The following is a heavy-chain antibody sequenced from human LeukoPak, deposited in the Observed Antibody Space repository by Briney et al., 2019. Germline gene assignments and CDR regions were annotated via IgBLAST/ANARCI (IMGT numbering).Heavy chain of an antibody. CDR3: ARDFLAAGDY. CDR2: ISSGGTKI. CDR1: GFIFSSYS. D-gene: IGHD6-13*01. V-gene: IGHV3-21*01. Sequence: GGSLRPSCEASGFIFSSYSINWVRQAPGKGLEWVSSISSGGTKIYYADSVKGRFTISRDDVKKSAYLQMNSLRVEDTAVYYCARDFLAAGDYWGQGTQVTVSS. J-gene: IGHJ4*02.